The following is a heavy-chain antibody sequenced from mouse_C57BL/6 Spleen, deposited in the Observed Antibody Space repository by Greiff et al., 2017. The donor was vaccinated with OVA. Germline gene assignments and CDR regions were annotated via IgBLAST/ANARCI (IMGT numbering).Heavy chain of an antibody. Sequence: DVKLQESGPGLVKPSQSLSLTCSVTGYSITSGYYWNWIRQFPGNNLEWMGYISYDGSNNYNPSLKNRISITRDTSKNQFFLKLNSVTTEDTATYYCAKKFDYWGQGTTLTVSS. J-gene: IGHJ2*01. CDR2: ISYDGSN. CDR1: GYSITSGYY. V-gene: IGHV3-6*01. CDR3: AKKFDY.